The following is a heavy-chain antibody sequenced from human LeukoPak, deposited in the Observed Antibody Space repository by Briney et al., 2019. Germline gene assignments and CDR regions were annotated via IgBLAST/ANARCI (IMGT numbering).Heavy chain of an antibody. D-gene: IGHD5-18*01. Sequence: PGGSLRLSCAASGFTFSDYYMSWIRQAPRKGLQWVSYISSSGSTIYYADSLKGRFTISRDNAKNSLYLQMNSLRAEDTAVYYCARGDVDTAMVTRRSRIWFGESPYGMDVWGQGTTVTVSS. V-gene: IGHV3-11*01. CDR1: GFTFSDYY. CDR3: ARGDVDTAMVTRRSRIWFGESPYGMDV. CDR2: ISSSGSTI. J-gene: IGHJ6*02.